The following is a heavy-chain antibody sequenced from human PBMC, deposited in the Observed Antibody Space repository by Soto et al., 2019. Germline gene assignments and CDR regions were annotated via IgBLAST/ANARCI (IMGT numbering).Heavy chain of an antibody. CDR3: AKNYFFDR. J-gene: IGHJ4*02. Sequence: WGSLRLSCAASGFTFSRCAMSWARQAPGKGLEWVSSIGVTGSTYYDDSVRGRLTISRDNSKNTLYLQMDSLRAEDTAVYYCAKNYFFDRWGQGTPVTVSS. CDR1: GFTFSRCA. V-gene: IGHV3-23*01. CDR2: IGVTGST.